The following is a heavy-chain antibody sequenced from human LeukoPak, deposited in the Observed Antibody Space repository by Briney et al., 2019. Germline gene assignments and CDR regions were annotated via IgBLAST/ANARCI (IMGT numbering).Heavy chain of an antibody. CDR3: AIGQYQLLFDY. CDR2: INHSGST. CDR1: GGSLSGYY. D-gene: IGHD2-2*01. Sequence: SETLSLTCAVYGGSLSGYYWSWIRQPPGKGLEWIGEINHSGSTNYNPSVKSRVTISVDTSKNQFSLKLSSVTAADTAVYYCAIGQYQLLFDYWGQGSLVTVSS. V-gene: IGHV4-34*01. J-gene: IGHJ4*02.